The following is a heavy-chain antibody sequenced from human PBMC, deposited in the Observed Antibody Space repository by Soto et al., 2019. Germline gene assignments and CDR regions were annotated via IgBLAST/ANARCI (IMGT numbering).Heavy chain of an antibody. Sequence: ASVKVSCKASGYTFTSYGISWVRQAPGQGLEWMGWISAYNGNTNYAQKLQGRVTVTTDTSTSTAHMELRSLRSDDTAVYYCARDERCSGGSCYPQYNWFDPWGQGTLVTVSS. J-gene: IGHJ5*02. CDR2: ISAYNGNT. V-gene: IGHV1-18*01. CDR3: ARDERCSGGSCYPQYNWFDP. D-gene: IGHD2-15*01. CDR1: GYTFTSYG.